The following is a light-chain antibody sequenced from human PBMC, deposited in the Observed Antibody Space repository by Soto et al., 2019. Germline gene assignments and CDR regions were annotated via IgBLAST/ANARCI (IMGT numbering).Light chain of an antibody. CDR2: GAS. Sequence: IVLTQSPGTLSLSPGERATLSCRASQSVSSSYLAWYQQQPGQAPRLLISGASSRATGIPHGFSGSGSATAFTPTTSRLEPSDFAVDYCQQYGNSPPGTFGQGTKVEIK. CDR3: QQYGNSPPGT. J-gene: IGKJ1*01. V-gene: IGKV3-20*01. CDR1: QSVSSSY.